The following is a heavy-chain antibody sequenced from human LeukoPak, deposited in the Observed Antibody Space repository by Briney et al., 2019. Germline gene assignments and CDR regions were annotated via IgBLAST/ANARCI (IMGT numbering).Heavy chain of an antibody. J-gene: IGHJ4*02. V-gene: IGHV3-23*01. Sequence: GASLRLSCAASGFTFSSYAMSWVRQAPGKGLEGVSAISGSGGSTYYADSVKGRFTISRDNSKNTLYLQMNSLRAEDTAVYYCAKEGVSTGTRRGPGDYWGQGTLVTVSS. CDR2: ISGSGGST. CDR3: AKEGVSTGTRRGPGDY. CDR1: GFTFSSYA. D-gene: IGHD1-7*01.